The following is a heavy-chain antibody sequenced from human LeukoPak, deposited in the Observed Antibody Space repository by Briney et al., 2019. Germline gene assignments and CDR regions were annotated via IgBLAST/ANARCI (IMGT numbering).Heavy chain of an antibody. Sequence: GGSLRLSCAASGFTFSSYSMNWVRQAPGKGLEWVSSISSSSSYIYYADSVKGRFTISRNNAKNSLYLQMNSLRAEDTAVYYCARDPQSLVVGSTPLDYWGQGTLVTVSS. V-gene: IGHV3-21*01. CDR1: GFTFSSYS. CDR3: ARDPQSLVVGSTPLDY. D-gene: IGHD3-22*01. J-gene: IGHJ4*02. CDR2: ISSSSSYI.